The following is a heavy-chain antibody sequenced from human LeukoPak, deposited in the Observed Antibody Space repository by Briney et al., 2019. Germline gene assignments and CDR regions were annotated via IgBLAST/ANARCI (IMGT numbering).Heavy chain of an antibody. CDR1: GGSISSYY. Sequence: SETLSLTCTASGGSISSYYWSRVRQPPGKGLEWIGYIYYSGSTNYNPSLKSRVTISVDTSKNQFSLKVSSVTAADTAVYYCARDRWLGYWGQGTLVTVSS. D-gene: IGHD5-18*01. J-gene: IGHJ4*02. CDR2: IYYSGST. V-gene: IGHV4-59*01. CDR3: ARDRWLGY.